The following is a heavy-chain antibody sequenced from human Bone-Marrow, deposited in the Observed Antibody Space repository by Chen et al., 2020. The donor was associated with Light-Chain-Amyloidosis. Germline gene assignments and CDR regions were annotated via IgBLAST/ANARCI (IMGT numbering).Heavy chain of an antibody. V-gene: IGHV3-23*04. J-gene: IGHJ5*01. Sequence: EVQLAESGGGLVQPGGSLRLSCSASGFLFRSYAMSWVRQAPGKGLEWVAVFSVTGDNGYYADSVNGRFTISRDNSRNEVFLQMNSLRADDTAVYFCAKDGNYAAYGWFDSWGQGTLVTVSS. CDR1: GFLFRSYA. CDR3: AKDGNYAAYGWFDS. CDR2: FSVTGDNG. D-gene: IGHD3-10*01.